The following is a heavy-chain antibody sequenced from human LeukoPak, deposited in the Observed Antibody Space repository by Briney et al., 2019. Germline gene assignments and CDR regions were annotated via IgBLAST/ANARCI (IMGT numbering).Heavy chain of an antibody. D-gene: IGHD1-26*01. CDR2: IYHSGST. V-gene: IGHV4-4*02. CDR1: GDSISSSNW. J-gene: IGHJ4*02. CDR3: ARLGNFLDH. Sequence: SETLSLTCAVSGDSISSSNWWSWVRQPPGKGLEWIGEIYHSGSTNYNPSLRSRVTISVDTSKNQFSLKLSSVTAADTAMYYCARLGNFLDHWGQGILVTVSS.